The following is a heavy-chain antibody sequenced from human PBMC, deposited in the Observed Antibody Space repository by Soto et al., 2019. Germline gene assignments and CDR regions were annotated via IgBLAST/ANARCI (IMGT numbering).Heavy chain of an antibody. CDR3: ARDRDIVLVPAAPEPDYHYYGMDV. V-gene: IGHV1-46*01. Sequence: ASVKVSCKASGYTFTSYYMHWVRQAPGQGLEWMGIINPSGGSTSYAQKFQGRVTMTRDTSTSTVYMELSSLRSEDTAVYYCARDRDIVLVPAAPEPDYHYYGMDVWGQGTTVTVSS. CDR2: INPSGGST. CDR1: GYTFTSYY. J-gene: IGHJ6*02. D-gene: IGHD2-2*01.